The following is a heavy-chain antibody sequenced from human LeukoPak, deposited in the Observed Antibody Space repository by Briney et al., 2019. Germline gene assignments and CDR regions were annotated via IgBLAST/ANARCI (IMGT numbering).Heavy chain of an antibody. CDR3: ARGGAARPALGY. J-gene: IGHJ4*02. D-gene: IGHD6-6*01. Sequence: SETLSLTCTVSGYSISSGYYWSWIRQPPGKGLEWIGEINHSGSTNYNPSLKSRVTISVDTSKNQFSLKLSSVTAADTAVYYCARGGAARPALGYWGQGTLVTVSS. CDR1: GYSISSGYY. V-gene: IGHV4-38-2*02. CDR2: INHSGST.